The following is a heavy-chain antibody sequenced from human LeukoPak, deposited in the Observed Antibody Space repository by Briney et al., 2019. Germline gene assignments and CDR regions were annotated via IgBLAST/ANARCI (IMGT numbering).Heavy chain of an antibody. CDR3: ARPDGADAFDI. D-gene: IGHD5-24*01. V-gene: IGHV1-69*05. J-gene: IGHJ3*02. CDR2: IIPIFGTA. Sequence: SVKVSCKASGGTFSSYAISWVRQAPGQGLEWMGRIIPIFGTANYAQKFQGRVTITTGESTSTAYMELSSLRSEDTAVYYCARPDGADAFDIWGQGTMVTVSS. CDR1: GGTFSSYA.